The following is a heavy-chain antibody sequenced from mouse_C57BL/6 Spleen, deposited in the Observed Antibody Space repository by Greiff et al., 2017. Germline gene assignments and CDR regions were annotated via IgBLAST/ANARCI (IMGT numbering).Heavy chain of an antibody. CDR2: ISNGGGST. CDR3: ASGTAQATAWFAY. V-gene: IGHV5-12*01. CDR1: GFTFSDYY. D-gene: IGHD3-2*02. Sequence: EVQGVESGGGLEQPGGSLKLSCAASGFTFSDYYMYWVRQTPEKRLEWVAYISNGGGSTYYPDTVKGRFTISRDNAKNTLYLQMSRLKSEDTAMYYCASGTAQATAWFAYWGQGTLVTVSA. J-gene: IGHJ3*01.